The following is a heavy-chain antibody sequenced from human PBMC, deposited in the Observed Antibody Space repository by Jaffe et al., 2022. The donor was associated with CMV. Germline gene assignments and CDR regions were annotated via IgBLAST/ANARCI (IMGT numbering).Heavy chain of an antibody. D-gene: IGHD3-3*01. CDR3: AKDQGAGFWSGYYIPFNWFDP. CDR1: GFTFSSYA. V-gene: IGHV3-23*01. J-gene: IGHJ5*02. CDR2: ISGSGGST. Sequence: EVQLLESGGGLVQPGGSLRLSCAASGFTFSSYAMSWVRQAPGKGLEWVSAISGSGGSTYYADSVKGRFTISRDNSKNTLYLQMNSLRAEDTAVYYCAKDQGAGFWSGYYIPFNWFDPWGQGTLVTVSS.